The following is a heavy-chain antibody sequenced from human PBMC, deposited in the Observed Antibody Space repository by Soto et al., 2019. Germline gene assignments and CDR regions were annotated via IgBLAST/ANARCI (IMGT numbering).Heavy chain of an antibody. D-gene: IGHD3-3*01. Sequence: AGGSLRLSCAASGFTFSSYAMSWVRQAPGKGLEWVSAISGSGGSTYYADSVKGRFTISRDNSKNTLYLQMNSLRAEDTAVYYCAKALGGYDFWSGYPTYYHYGMDVWGQGTTVTVSS. J-gene: IGHJ6*02. V-gene: IGHV3-23*01. CDR2: ISGSGGST. CDR1: GFTFSSYA. CDR3: AKALGGYDFWSGYPTYYHYGMDV.